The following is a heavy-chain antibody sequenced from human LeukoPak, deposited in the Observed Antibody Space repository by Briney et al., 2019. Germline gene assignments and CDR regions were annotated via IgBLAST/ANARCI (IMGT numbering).Heavy chain of an antibody. CDR3: AKDQRLYSSGWDYFDY. V-gene: IGHV3-30*02. J-gene: IGHJ4*02. CDR1: GFTFSSYG. CDR2: IRYDGNNK. D-gene: IGHD6-19*01. Sequence: PGRSLRLACAASGFTFSSYGMHWVRQAPGKGLEWVAFIRYDGNNKDYADSVKGRFTISRDNSKNTLYLQMNSLRAEDTAVYYCAKDQRLYSSGWDYFDYWGQGTLVTVSS.